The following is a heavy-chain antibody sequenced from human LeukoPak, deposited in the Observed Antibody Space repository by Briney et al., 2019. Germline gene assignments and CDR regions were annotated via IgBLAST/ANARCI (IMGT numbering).Heavy chain of an antibody. J-gene: IGHJ5*02. V-gene: IGHV3-23*01. CDR1: GFTFSSYA. CDR2: ISGSGGST. CDR3: ATLIWFGDADPSDP. D-gene: IGHD3-10*01. Sequence: PGGSLRLSCAASGFTFSSYAMSWVRQAPARGLEWVSAISGSGGSTYYADSVKGRFTISRDNSKNTLYLQMNSLRAEDTAVYYCATLIWFGDADPSDPWGQGTLVTVSS.